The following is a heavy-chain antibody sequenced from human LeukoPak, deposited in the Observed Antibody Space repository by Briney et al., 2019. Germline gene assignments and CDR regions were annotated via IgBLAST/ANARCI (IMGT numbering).Heavy chain of an antibody. Sequence: GGSLRLSCVVSGFTFNRCWMNWVRQAPGKGLEWVAHINPDGRDTYYVDSVKGRFTISRDNAQNSMYLQMNSLRVEDTAVYYCTTWGDTTAEYFQRWGQGALVTVSS. J-gene: IGHJ1*01. D-gene: IGHD2-21*02. V-gene: IGHV3-7*01. CDR3: TTWGDTTAEYFQR. CDR1: GFTFNRCW. CDR2: INPDGRDT.